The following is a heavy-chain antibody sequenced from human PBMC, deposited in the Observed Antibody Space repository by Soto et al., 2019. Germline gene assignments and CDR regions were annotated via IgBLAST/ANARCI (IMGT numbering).Heavy chain of an antibody. CDR2: ISSSSSYI. CDR1: GFIFSSYS. D-gene: IGHD4-17*01. J-gene: IGHJ4*02. V-gene: IGHV3-21*01. CDR3: ARSYGGVTFDY. Sequence: GGSLRLSCAASGFIFSSYSMNWVRQAPGKGLEWVSSISSSSSYIYYADSVKGRFTISRDNAKNSLYLQMNSLRAEDTAVYYCARSYGGVTFDYWGQGTLVTVSS.